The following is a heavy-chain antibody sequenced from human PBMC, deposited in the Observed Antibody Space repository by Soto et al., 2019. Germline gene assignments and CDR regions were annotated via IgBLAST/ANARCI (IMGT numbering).Heavy chain of an antibody. CDR2: IKQDGSQK. V-gene: IGHV3-7*03. J-gene: IGHJ4*02. Sequence: GGSLRLSCADSGFTFSSYWMSWVRQAPGKGLEWVAYIKQDGSQKDYVDSVKGRFTISRDNAKNSLYLQMNSLRAEDTAVYYCATYHPFDYWGQGTLVTGSS. CDR3: ATYHPFDY. CDR1: GFTFSSYW. D-gene: IGHD2-2*01.